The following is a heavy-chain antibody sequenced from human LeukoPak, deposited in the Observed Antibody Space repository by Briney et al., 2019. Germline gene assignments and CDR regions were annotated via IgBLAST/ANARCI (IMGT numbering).Heavy chain of an antibody. CDR3: ARSHLGDGSSWWRRLFDY. CDR2: IYYSGST. CDR1: GGSISSYY. V-gene: IGHV4-59*01. D-gene: IGHD6-13*01. J-gene: IGHJ4*02. Sequence: SETLSLTCSVSGGSISSYYWSWIRQPPGKGLEWIGYIYYSGSTNYNPSLKSRVTISVDTSKNQFSLKLGSVTAADTAVYYCARSHLGDGSSWWRRLFDYWGQGTLVTVSS.